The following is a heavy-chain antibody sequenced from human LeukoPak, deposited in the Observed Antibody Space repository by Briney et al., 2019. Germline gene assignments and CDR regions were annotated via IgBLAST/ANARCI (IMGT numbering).Heavy chain of an antibody. CDR2: IKRKIEGGTA. Sequence: GGSLRLSCAASGFXFSNAWISWVRQAPGKGQEWVGRIKRKIEGGTADYAAPVKGRFTISRDDSTSTLLLQMNSLKTEDTAVYYCAAGVGTSDVDYWGQGTLVTVSS. D-gene: IGHD1-26*01. CDR3: AAGVGTSDVDY. J-gene: IGHJ4*02. V-gene: IGHV3-15*01. CDR1: GFXFSNAW.